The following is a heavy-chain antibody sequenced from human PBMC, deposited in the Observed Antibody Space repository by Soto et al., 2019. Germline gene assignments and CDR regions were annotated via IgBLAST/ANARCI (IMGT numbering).Heavy chain of an antibody. D-gene: IGHD3-3*01. CDR1: GYSFTSYW. Sequence: GESLKISCKGSGYSFTSYWIGWVRQMPGKGLEWMGITYPGDSDTRYSPSFQGQVTISADKSISTAYLQWSSLKASDTAMYYCARHRITIFGGTDYYYYYMDVWGKGTTVTVSS. J-gene: IGHJ6*03. CDR3: ARHRITIFGGTDYYYYYMDV. CDR2: TYPGDSDT. V-gene: IGHV5-51*01.